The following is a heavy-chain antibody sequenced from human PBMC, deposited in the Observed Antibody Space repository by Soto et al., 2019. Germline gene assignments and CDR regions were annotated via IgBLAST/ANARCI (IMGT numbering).Heavy chain of an antibody. CDR1: GYTFTKYG. CDR2: INLYNGKT. CDR3: ARENWKESHMDF. J-gene: IGHJ4*02. V-gene: IGHV1-18*01. D-gene: IGHD1-1*01. Sequence: QAQLLQSGTEVRKPGASAKVSCKASGYTFTKYGISWVRQAPGQGLEWMGWINLYNGKTDYLEKFQRRFPMTADTSTTAVYMELRSLTSDDPAVYYCARENWKESHMDFWGQGALVTVSS.